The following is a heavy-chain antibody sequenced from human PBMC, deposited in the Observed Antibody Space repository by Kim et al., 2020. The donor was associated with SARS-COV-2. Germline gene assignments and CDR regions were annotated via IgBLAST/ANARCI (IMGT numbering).Heavy chain of an antibody. V-gene: IGHV3-33*01. CDR1: GFIFSSYG. Sequence: GGSLRLSCAASGFIFSSYGMHWVRQAPGKGLEWVAVIWYDGSNKYYADSVKGRFTISRDNSKNTLYLQMNSLRAEDTAVYYCARVKVAHDYGDYVGMDVCGQGTTVTVSS. CDR2: IWYDGSNK. J-gene: IGHJ6*02. D-gene: IGHD4-17*01. CDR3: ARVKVAHDYGDYVGMDV.